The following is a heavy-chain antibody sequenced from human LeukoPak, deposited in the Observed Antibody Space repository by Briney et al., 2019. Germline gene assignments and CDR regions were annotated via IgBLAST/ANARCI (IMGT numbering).Heavy chain of an antibody. Sequence: GGSLRLSCAASGFTFSSYAMSWVRQAPGKGLEWVSAISGSGGSTYYADSVKGRFTISRDNSKNTLYLQMNSLRAEDTAVYYCAKAPPYCTNGVCYPLEFWGQGTLVTVSS. CDR3: AKAPPYCTNGVCYPLEF. V-gene: IGHV3-23*01. D-gene: IGHD2-8*01. J-gene: IGHJ4*02. CDR2: ISGSGGST. CDR1: GFTFSSYA.